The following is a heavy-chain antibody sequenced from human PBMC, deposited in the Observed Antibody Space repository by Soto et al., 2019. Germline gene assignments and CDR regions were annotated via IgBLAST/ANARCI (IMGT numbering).Heavy chain of an antibody. J-gene: IGHJ3*01. Sequence: EVQLVQSGTEVKKPGESLRISCEASGYNFKNWWIVWVRQMTGKGLECMGIIYPADSDTRYSPSFQGQVTISADKSISTAYLQWNSLKASDTAIYYCARSREYSFGYPSPFDVWGQGTMVTVSP. V-gene: IGHV5-51*01. D-gene: IGHD5-18*01. CDR1: GYNFKNWW. CDR2: IYPADSDT. CDR3: ARSREYSFGYPSPFDV.